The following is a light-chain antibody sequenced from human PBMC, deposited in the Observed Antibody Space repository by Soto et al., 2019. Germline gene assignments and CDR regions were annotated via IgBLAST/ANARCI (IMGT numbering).Light chain of an antibody. CDR2: DAS. CDR1: ESVTSS. Sequence: EIVMSQSPATLSVSAGDRATLSCRTSESVTSSLAWYQQKPGQAPRLLIYDASNRATGIPARFSGSGSGTDFTLTISSLEPEDIAVYYCQQRSNWPPWTFGQGTKVDIK. V-gene: IGKV3-11*01. J-gene: IGKJ1*01. CDR3: QQRSNWPPWT.